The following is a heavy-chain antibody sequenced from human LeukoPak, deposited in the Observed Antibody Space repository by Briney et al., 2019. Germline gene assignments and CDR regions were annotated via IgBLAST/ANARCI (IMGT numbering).Heavy chain of an antibody. CDR2: ISYDGSNK. J-gene: IGHJ6*03. D-gene: IGHD6-6*01. V-gene: IGHV3-30*01. CDR3: ARDGPSSSPYLFYMDV. Sequence: GGSLRLSCAASGFTFSNYAMHWVRQAPGKGLEWVAVISYDGSNKYYADSVKGRFTISRDNSKNTLYLQMYSLRAEDTAVYYCARDGPSSSPYLFYMDVWGKGTTVTVSS. CDR1: GFTFSNYA.